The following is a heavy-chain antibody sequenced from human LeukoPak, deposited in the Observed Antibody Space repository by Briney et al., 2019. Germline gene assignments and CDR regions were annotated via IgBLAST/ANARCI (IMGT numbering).Heavy chain of an antibody. J-gene: IGHJ3*02. CDR3: AREGSASGAFDI. CDR2: IIPILGIA. CDR1: GGTFSSYA. D-gene: IGHD3-10*01. Sequence: SVKVSCKASGGTFSSYAISWVRQAPGQGLEWMGRIIPILGIANYAQKFQGRVTITADKSTSTAYMELSSLRSEDTAVYYCAREGSASGAFDIWGQGTMVTVPS. V-gene: IGHV1-69*04.